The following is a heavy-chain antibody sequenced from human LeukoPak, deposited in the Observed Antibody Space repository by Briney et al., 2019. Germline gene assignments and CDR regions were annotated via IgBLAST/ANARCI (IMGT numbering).Heavy chain of an antibody. D-gene: IGHD3-10*01. J-gene: IGHJ4*02. CDR1: GFTFSSYG. Sequence: PGGSLRLSCAASGFTFSSYGMHWVRQAPGKGLEWVAVIWYDGSNKYYADSVKGRFTISRDNSKNTLYLQMNSLRAEDTAVYYCARDDNYYGSGGYYRSVEYWGQGTLVTVSS. CDR3: ARDDNYYGSGGYYRSVEY. V-gene: IGHV3-33*01. CDR2: IWYDGSNK.